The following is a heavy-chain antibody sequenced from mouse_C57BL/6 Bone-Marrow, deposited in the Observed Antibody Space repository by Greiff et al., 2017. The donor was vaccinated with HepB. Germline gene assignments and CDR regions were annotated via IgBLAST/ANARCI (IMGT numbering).Heavy chain of an antibody. Sequence: QVQLQQPGAELVKPGASVKMSCKASGYTFTSYWITWVKQRPGQGLEWIGDIYPGSGSTNYNEKFKSKATLTADTSSSTAYMQLSSLTSEDSAVYYCARIDYDYDEGDWGQGTLVTVS. V-gene: IGHV1-55*01. CDR2: IYPGSGST. J-gene: IGHJ3*01. CDR3: ARIDYDYDEGD. CDR1: GYTFTSYW. D-gene: IGHD2-4*01.